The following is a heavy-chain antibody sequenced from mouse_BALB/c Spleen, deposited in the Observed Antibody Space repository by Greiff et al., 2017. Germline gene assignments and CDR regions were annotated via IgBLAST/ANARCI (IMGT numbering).Heavy chain of an antibody. D-gene: IGHD2-10*01. V-gene: IGHV8-8*01. CDR2: IWWDDDK. CDR1: GFSLSTSGMG. CDR3: ARIGTYYGNYYAMDY. J-gene: IGHJ4*01. Sequence: QVTLKECGPGILQPSQTLSLTCSFSGFSLSTSGMGVGWIRQPSGKGLEWLAHIWWDDDKRYNPALKSRLTISKDTSSNQVFLKIASVDTADTATYYCARIGTYYGNYYAMDYWGQGTSVTVSS.